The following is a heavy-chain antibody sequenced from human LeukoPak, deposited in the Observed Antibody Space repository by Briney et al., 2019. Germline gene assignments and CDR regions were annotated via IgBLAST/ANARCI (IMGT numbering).Heavy chain of an antibody. V-gene: IGHV4-39*07. CDR2: IYYSGST. J-gene: IGHJ4*02. CDR1: GGSISSSSYY. Sequence: SETLSLTCTVSGGSISSSSYYWGWIRQPPGKGLEWIGSIYYSGSTNYNPSLKSRVTISVDTSKNQFSLKLSSVTAADTAVYYCARTVYYGSGNHFDYWGQGTLVTVSS. D-gene: IGHD3-10*01. CDR3: ARTVYYGSGNHFDY.